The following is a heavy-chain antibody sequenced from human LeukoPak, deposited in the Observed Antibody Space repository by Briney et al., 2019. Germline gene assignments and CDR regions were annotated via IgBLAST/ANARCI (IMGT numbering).Heavy chain of an antibody. J-gene: IGHJ4*02. CDR3: ARNFDSVTSAFAY. CDR1: GFTFSNYN. D-gene: IGHD2-21*02. Sequence: GGSLRLSCSTSGFTFSNYNMNWVRQAPGKGLEWVSTISSSGRYIYYAESVKGRFIISRDNTNSSLFLQMNSLRAEDTAVYFCARNFDSVTSAFAYWGQGSLVTVSS. CDR2: ISSSGRYI. V-gene: IGHV3-21*01.